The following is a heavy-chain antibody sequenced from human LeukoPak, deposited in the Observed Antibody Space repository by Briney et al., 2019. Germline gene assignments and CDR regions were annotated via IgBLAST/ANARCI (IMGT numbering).Heavy chain of an antibody. CDR3: ARHIDCSNYRRPLYYYYYYMDV. J-gene: IGHJ6*03. CDR2: IYHSGST. Sequence: SETLSLTCTVSGGSISSGGYYWSWIRQPPGKGLEWIGYIYHSGSTYYNPSLKSRVTISVDTSKNQFSLKLSSVTAADTAVYYCARHIDCSNYRRPLYYYYYYMDVWGKGTTVTVSS. D-gene: IGHD4-11*01. V-gene: IGHV4-30-2*03. CDR1: GGSISSGGYY.